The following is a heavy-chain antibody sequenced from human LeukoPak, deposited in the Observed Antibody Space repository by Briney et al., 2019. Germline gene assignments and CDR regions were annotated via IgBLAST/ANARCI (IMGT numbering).Heavy chain of an antibody. CDR2: IHYSGST. CDR1: GGSISSSSYY. Sequence: SETLSLTCTVSGGSISSSSYYWGWIRQPPGKGLEWIGYIHYSGSTKYNPSLKSRVTISADTSKKQFSLKLSSVTAADTAVYYCARSGIYGHYGIYFDYWGQGTLVTVSS. J-gene: IGHJ4*02. V-gene: IGHV4-61*05. CDR3: ARSGIYGHYGIYFDY. D-gene: IGHD4-17*01.